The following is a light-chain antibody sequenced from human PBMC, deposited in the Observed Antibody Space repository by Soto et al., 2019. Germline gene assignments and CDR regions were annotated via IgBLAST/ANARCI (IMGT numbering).Light chain of an antibody. CDR3: QQYDNLLCT. CDR1: QDISNY. V-gene: IGKV1-33*01. J-gene: IGKJ2*02. CDR2: DAS. Sequence: DIQMTQSPSSLSASVGDRVTITCQASQDISNYLNWYQQKPGKAPKLLIYDASNLETGVPSRFSGSGSGTDFTFTFSSLQPEDIATYYCQQYDNLLCTFGQGTKLEIK.